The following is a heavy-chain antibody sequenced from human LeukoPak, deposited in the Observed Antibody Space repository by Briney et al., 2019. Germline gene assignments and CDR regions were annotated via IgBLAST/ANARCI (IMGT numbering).Heavy chain of an antibody. D-gene: IGHD6-13*01. CDR1: GFTFDDYA. Sequence: GGSLRLSCAASGFTFDDYAMHWVRQAPGKGLGGFSLISWDGGSTYYADSVKGRFTISRDNSKNSLYLQMNSLRAEDTALYYCAKDMGTGIAAAARFDPWGQGTLATVSS. J-gene: IGHJ5*02. CDR2: ISWDGGST. CDR3: AKDMGTGIAAAARFDP. V-gene: IGHV3-43D*04.